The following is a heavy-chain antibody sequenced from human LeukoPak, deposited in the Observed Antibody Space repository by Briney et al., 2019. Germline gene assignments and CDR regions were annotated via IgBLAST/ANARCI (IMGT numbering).Heavy chain of an antibody. CDR3: ARVGVVVPSAIGWFDP. CDR1: GFTVSSNY. J-gene: IGHJ5*02. Sequence: GGSLRLSCAASGFTVSSNYMSWVRQAPGKGLEWVSVIYSGGSTYYADSVKGRFTISRDNSKNTLYLQMNSLRAEDTAVYYCARVGVVVPSAIGWFDPWGQGTLVTVSS. CDR2: IYSGGST. D-gene: IGHD2-2*02. V-gene: IGHV3-53*01.